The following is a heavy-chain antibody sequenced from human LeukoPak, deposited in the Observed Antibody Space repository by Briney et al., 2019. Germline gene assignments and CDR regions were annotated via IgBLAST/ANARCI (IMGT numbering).Heavy chain of an antibody. CDR1: GGSISSYY. V-gene: IGHV4-59*01. CDR2: IYYSGST. J-gene: IGHJ4*02. CDR3: ARGDGYNGVDYFDY. D-gene: IGHD5-24*01. Sequence: PSETLSLTCTVCGGSISSYYWSWIRQPPGKGLEWIGYIYYSGSTNYNPSLKSRVTISVDTSKNQFSLKLSSVTAADTAVYYCARGDGYNGVDYFDYWGQGTLVTVSS.